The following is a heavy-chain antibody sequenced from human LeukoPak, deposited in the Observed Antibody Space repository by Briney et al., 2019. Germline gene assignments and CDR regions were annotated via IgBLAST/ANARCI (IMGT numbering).Heavy chain of an antibody. Sequence: GASVKVSCKASGYTFTGYYMHWVRQAPGQGLEWMGWINPNSGGTNYAQKFQGRATITRDTSASTAYMELSSLRSEDTAVYYCATRNRWGPFDIWGQGTMVTVSS. V-gene: IGHV1-2*02. CDR1: GYTFTGYY. J-gene: IGHJ3*02. CDR2: INPNSGGT. D-gene: IGHD3-16*01. CDR3: ATRNRWGPFDI.